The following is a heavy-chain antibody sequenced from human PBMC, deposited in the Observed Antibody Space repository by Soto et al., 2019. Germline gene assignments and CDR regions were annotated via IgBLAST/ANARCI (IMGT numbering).Heavy chain of an antibody. J-gene: IGHJ4*02. CDR2: IYYSGST. Sequence: SETLSLTCTVSGGSISSYYWSWIRQPPGKGLEWIGYIYYSGSTNYNPSLKSRVTISVDTSKNQFSLKLSSVTAADTAVYYCATSTTGVDFDYWGQGTLVTVSS. D-gene: IGHD2-8*01. CDR1: GGSISSYY. V-gene: IGHV4-59*08. CDR3: ATSTTGVDFDY.